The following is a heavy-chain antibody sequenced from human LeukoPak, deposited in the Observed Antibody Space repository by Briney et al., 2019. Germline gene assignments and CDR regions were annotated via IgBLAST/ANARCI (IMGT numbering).Heavy chain of an antibody. CDR2: ISPSGAST. CDR3: ARGSSRSPRDAFDI. J-gene: IGHJ3*02. V-gene: IGHV1-46*01. CDR1: GYTFTSYY. Sequence: EASVKVSCKASGYTFTSYYMHGVRQAPGQGLEWMGIISPSGASTTYAQNFQGRVTMTRDMSTSTLYMELSSLKSEDTAVYYCARGSSRSPRDAFDIWGQGTMVTVSS.